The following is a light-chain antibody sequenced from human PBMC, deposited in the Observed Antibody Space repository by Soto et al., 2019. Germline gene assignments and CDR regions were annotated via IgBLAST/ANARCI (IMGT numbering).Light chain of an antibody. Sequence: DIQMTQSPSSLSSSVGDRVTITCRASQAISTYLNWYLQKPGKAPKLLIYAASSLQSGVPSRFSGSGSETDFTLTISSLQPEDFATYSCQQSYSTTWTFGQGTKGEIQ. V-gene: IGKV1-39*01. CDR1: QAISTY. CDR2: AAS. J-gene: IGKJ1*01. CDR3: QQSYSTTWT.